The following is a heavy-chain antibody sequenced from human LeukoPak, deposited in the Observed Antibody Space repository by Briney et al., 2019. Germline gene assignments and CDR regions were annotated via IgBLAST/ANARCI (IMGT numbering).Heavy chain of an antibody. J-gene: IGHJ4*02. CDR1: GFTFSGYW. CDR2: ISDDGRSK. V-gene: IGHV3-74*01. CDR3: VKQDTGSYLGGY. D-gene: IGHD1-26*01. Sequence: GSLRLSCAASGFTFSGYWMHWVRQVPGKGLVWISYISDDGRSKGYADSVQGRFTISRDNAKNTLSLQMNSLRVDDTAVYYCVKQDTGSYLGGYWGQGTLVTVSS.